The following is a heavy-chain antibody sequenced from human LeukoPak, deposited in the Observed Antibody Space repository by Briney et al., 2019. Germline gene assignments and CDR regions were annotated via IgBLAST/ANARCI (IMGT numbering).Heavy chain of an antibody. J-gene: IGHJ5*02. CDR3: GRFGYVSAVDT. Sequence: PGGSLRLSCGASGFAFSSYWMTWLRQAPGKGLEFVANIEPAGSATYYADSVKGRFTISRDNTKNLLYLQTNSLTAEDSAVYHCGRFGYVSAVDTWGQGALVTVSS. CDR1: GFAFSSYW. V-gene: IGHV3-7*01. CDR2: IEPAGSAT. D-gene: IGHD2-15*01.